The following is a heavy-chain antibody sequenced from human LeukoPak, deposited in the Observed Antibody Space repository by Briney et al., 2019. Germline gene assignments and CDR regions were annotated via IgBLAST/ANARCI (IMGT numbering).Heavy chain of an antibody. Sequence: GGSLRLSCAASGFTFSSYAMSWVRQAPGKGLEWVSAISGSGGSTYYADSVKGRFTISRDNPKNTLYLQMNSLRAEDTAVYYCAKDKVVVPNSPIDYWGQGTLVTVSS. CDR1: GFTFSSYA. CDR2: ISGSGGST. CDR3: AKDKVVVPNSPIDY. J-gene: IGHJ4*02. V-gene: IGHV3-23*01. D-gene: IGHD2-2*01.